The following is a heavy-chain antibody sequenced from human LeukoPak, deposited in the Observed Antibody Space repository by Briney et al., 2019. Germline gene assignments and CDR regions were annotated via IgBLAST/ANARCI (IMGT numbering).Heavy chain of an antibody. J-gene: IGHJ6*03. D-gene: IGHD2-8*02. CDR2: ISGSGGST. Sequence: GGSLRLSCAASGFTFSSYAMSWVRQAPGKGLEWVSAISGSGGSTYYADSVKGRFTISRDNAKNSLYLQMNSLRAEDTAVYYCARDPLVGYMDVWGKGTTVTVSS. CDR3: ARDPLVGYMDV. CDR1: GFTFSSYA. V-gene: IGHV3-23*01.